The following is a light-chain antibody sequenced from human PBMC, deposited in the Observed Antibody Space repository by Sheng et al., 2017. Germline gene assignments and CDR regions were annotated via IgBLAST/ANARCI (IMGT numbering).Light chain of an antibody. J-gene: IGKJ1*01. CDR2: AAS. CDR1: QHINTW. CDR3: QQANSFPST. Sequence: DIQMTQSPSSVSASVGDRVTVTCRASQHINTWLAWYQQKPGKAPKLLIYAASTLQSGVPSRFSGSGSGTDFTLTITSLQPEDFATYYCQQANSFPSTFGQGTKVEIK. V-gene: IGKV1D-12*01.